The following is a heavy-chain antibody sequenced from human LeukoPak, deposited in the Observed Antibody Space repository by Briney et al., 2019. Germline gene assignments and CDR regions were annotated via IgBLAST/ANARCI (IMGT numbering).Heavy chain of an antibody. CDR2: VYTSGGT. Sequence: PSETLSLTCTVSGGSISSYYWSWIRQPAGQGLEWIGRVYTSGGTNYNPSLKSRVTMSVDTSKNQFSLKLSSVTAADTAVYYCAGIRFLEWSSPTNAFDIWGQGTMVTVSS. D-gene: IGHD3-3*01. J-gene: IGHJ3*02. CDR1: GGSISSYY. V-gene: IGHV4-4*07. CDR3: AGIRFLEWSSPTNAFDI.